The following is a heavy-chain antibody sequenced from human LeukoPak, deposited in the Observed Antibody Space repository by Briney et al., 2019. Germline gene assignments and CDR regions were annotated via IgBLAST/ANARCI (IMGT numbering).Heavy chain of an antibody. D-gene: IGHD3-16*01. Sequence: GGSLRLSCAASGFTFSSQWMSWVRQAPGKGLEWVANIKGDGSEKSYVDSVKGRFTISRDNAKNSLYLQMNSLRAEDTAVYYCARAFSWGQGTLVTVSS. V-gene: IGHV3-7*01. CDR2: IKGDGSEK. CDR1: GFTFSSQW. CDR3: ARAFS. J-gene: IGHJ5*02.